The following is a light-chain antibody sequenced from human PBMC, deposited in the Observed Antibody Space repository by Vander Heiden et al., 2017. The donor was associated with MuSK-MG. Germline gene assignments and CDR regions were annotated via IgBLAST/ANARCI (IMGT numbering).Light chain of an antibody. CDR3: QQYSGHPMYA. Sequence: DIQMTQSPSTLSASVGDRVTITCRASQSINTWLAWYQHKPGKAPQLLISDASSLQSGVPSRFSGSGSGTEFTLTISSLQPDDFATYYCQQYSGHPMYAFGQGTKLEIK. CDR2: DAS. J-gene: IGKJ2*01. V-gene: IGKV1-5*01. CDR1: QSINTW.